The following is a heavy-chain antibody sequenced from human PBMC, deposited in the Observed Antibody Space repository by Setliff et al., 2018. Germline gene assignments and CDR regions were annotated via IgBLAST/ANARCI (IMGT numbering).Heavy chain of an antibody. J-gene: IGHJ6*03. CDR2: INAGNGNT. D-gene: IGHD3-3*01. CDR3: AREFTRYYNFWSAHRYYMDV. Sequence: ASVKVSCKASGYTFTSYAMHWVRQAPGQGLEWMGWINAGNGNTKYSQKFQGGVTITRDTSASTAYMELSSLRSEDTAVYYCAREFTRYYNFWSAHRYYMDVWGKGTTVTVSS. CDR1: GYTFTSYA. V-gene: IGHV1-3*01.